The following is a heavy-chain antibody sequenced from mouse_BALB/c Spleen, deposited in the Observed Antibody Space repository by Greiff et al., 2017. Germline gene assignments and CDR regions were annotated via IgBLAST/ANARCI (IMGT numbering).Heavy chain of an antibody. V-gene: IGHV1-69*02. D-gene: IGHD1-1*01. Sequence: QVQLQQPGAELVRPGASVKLSCKASGYTFTSYWINWVKQRPGQGLEWIGNIYPSDSYTNYNQKFKDKATLTVDKSSSTAYMQLSSPTSEDSAVYYCTRRYDYGGQGTTLTVSS. CDR3: TRRYDY. CDR1: GYTFTSYW. CDR2: IYPSDSYT. J-gene: IGHJ2*01.